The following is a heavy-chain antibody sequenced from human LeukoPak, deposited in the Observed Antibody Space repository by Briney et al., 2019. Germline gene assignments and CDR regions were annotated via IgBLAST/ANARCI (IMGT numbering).Heavy chain of an antibody. CDR1: GGSISSSSYY. CDR2: IYYSGST. V-gene: IGHV4-39*07. Sequence: ASETLSLTCTVSGGSISSSSYYWGWIRQPPGKGLEWIGSIYYSGSTYYNPSLKSRVTISVDTSKNQFSLKLSSVTAADTAVYYCARVLGEWELPYYFDYWGQGTLVTVSS. J-gene: IGHJ4*02. CDR3: ARVLGEWELPYYFDY. D-gene: IGHD1-26*01.